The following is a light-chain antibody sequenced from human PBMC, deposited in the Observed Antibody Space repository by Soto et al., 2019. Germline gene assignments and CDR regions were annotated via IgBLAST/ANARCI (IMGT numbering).Light chain of an antibody. Sequence: IVMTQSPATLSVSPGESATLSCRVSQSVGTNLAWYQQPPGQAPRVLIHSASTRATGIPARFSGSGSDTEFTLTISGLQSEDFAIYYCQQYNNWPPYSFCQGTKLENK. CDR2: SAS. CDR1: QSVGTN. J-gene: IGKJ2*01. CDR3: QQYNNWPPYS. V-gene: IGKV3-15*01.